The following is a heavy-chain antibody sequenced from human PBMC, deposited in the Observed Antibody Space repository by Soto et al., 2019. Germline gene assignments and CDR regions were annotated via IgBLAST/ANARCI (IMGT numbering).Heavy chain of an antibody. CDR1: GSSINTPGYY. CDR3: AARPYYYYALYV. V-gene: IGHV4-30-2*01. D-gene: IGHD3-16*01. Sequence: TLSLTCTASGSSINTPGYYWSRIPQPAGTAPEWIGYVYHTCNAYLTRSLKSLVTVSLDGANNQFSLKMTSVTAAHKGLYYCAARPYYYYALYVWGQGTTLTVSS. CDR2: VYHTCNA. J-gene: IGHJ6*02.